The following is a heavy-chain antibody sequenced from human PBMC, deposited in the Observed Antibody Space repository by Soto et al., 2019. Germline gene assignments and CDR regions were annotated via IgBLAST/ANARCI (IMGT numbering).Heavy chain of an antibody. V-gene: IGHV4-59*08. CDR3: ARRAKNWGSVDY. Sequence: PSETLSLTCTVSGGSISSYYWSWIRQPPGKGLEWIGYIYYSGSTNYNPSLKSRVTISVGTSKNQFSLKLSSVTAADTAVYYCARRAKNWGSVDYWGQGTLVTVSS. CDR2: IYYSGST. J-gene: IGHJ4*02. D-gene: IGHD7-27*01. CDR1: GGSISSYY.